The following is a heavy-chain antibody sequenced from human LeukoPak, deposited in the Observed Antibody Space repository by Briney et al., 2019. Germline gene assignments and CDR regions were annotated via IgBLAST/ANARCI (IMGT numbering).Heavy chain of an antibody. J-gene: IGHJ4*02. D-gene: IGHD1-26*01. V-gene: IGHV3-30-3*01. CDR3: ARVPPSGSYGY. Sequence: GRSLRLSCAASGFTFSSYAMHWVRQAPGKGLEWVAVISYDGSNKYYADSVKGRFTISRDNSKNTLYLQMNSLRAEDTAVYYCARVPPSGSYGYWGQGTLVTVSS. CDR2: ISYDGSNK. CDR1: GFTFSSYA.